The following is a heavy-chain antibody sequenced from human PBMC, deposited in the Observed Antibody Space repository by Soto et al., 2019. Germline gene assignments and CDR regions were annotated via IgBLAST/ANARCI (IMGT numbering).Heavy chain of an antibody. Sequence: ASVKVSCKASGYSFTDYHIHWVRQAPGQGLEWLGRINPKSGGTSTAQKFQGWVTMTTDTSISTASMELTRLTSDDTAIYYCARGDSTDCSNGVCSFFYNHDMDVWGQGTTVTVYS. V-gene: IGHV1-2*04. CDR2: INPKSGGT. CDR1: GYSFTDYH. CDR3: ARGDSTDCSNGVCSFFYNHDMDV. D-gene: IGHD2-8*01. J-gene: IGHJ6*02.